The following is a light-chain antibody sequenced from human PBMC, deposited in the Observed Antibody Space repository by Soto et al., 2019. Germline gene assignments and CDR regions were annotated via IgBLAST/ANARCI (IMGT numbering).Light chain of an antibody. Sequence: EIVLTQSPATLSLSPGERGTLSCRASQSVSSYLAWYQQKPGQAPRLLIYDASNRATGVPARFSGSGSGTDFTLTISSLESEDLAVYYCQQRSNWPRTFGPGTKVDIK. V-gene: IGKV3-11*01. J-gene: IGKJ3*01. CDR2: DAS. CDR3: QQRSNWPRT. CDR1: QSVSSY.